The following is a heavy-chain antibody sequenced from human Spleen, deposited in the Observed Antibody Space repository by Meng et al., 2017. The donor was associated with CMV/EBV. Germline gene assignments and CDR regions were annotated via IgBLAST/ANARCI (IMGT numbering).Heavy chain of an antibody. Sequence: QVQLQESGPGLVKPSGTLSPTCAVSGGSISSSNLWTWVRQVPGKGLEWIGEIYHSGSTNYNLSLKSRVTISVDKFKNQFSLKLGSVTAADTAVYYCARIERRRILKYCGSDCSTTDYWGQGTLVTVSS. CDR1: GGSISSSNL. V-gene: IGHV4-4*02. D-gene: IGHD2-21*02. CDR2: IYHSGST. J-gene: IGHJ4*02. CDR3: ARIERRRILKYCGSDCSTTDY.